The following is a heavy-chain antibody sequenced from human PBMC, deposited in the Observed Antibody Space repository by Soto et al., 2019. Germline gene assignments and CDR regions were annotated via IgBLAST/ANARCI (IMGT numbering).Heavy chain of an antibody. J-gene: IGHJ4*02. Sequence: SVKVSCKASGGTFSSYAISWVRQAPGQGLEWMGGIIPIFGTTNYAQKFHGRVTITADESTSTAYMEVSSLRSEDTAVYYCATEARGAPASYYFDYWGQGTLVTVSS. D-gene: IGHD2-2*01. CDR2: IIPIFGTT. CDR1: GGTFSSYA. CDR3: ATEARGAPASYYFDY. V-gene: IGHV1-69*13.